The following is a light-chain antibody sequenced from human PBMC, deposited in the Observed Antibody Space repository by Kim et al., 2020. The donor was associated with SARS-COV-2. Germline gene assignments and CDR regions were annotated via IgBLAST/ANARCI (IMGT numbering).Light chain of an antibody. V-gene: IGKV3-20*01. Sequence: EIVLTQSPATLSLSPGDEATLLCRASQSVISSYLAWYHQKPGQPPRLLIYGTSNRASGIPDRFSGSGSGTHFSLTINRLEPEDCGVYFCQQYGDSLTFGGGTKVDIK. CDR2: GTS. CDR1: QSVISSY. J-gene: IGKJ4*01. CDR3: QQYGDSLT.